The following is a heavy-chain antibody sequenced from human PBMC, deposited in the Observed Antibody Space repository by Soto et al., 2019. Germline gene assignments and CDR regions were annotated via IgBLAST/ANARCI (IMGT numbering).Heavy chain of an antibody. J-gene: IGHJ4*02. CDR2: IYYSGST. V-gene: IGHV4-39*01. CDR3: ARQVSSWYPYYFDY. Sequence: LSLTCTVSGGSISSSSYYWGWIRQPPGKGLEWIGSIYYSGSTYYNPSLKSRVTISVDTSKNQFSLKLSSVTAADTAVYYCARQVSSWYPYYFDYWGQGTLVTVSS. CDR1: GGSISSSSYY. D-gene: IGHD6-13*01.